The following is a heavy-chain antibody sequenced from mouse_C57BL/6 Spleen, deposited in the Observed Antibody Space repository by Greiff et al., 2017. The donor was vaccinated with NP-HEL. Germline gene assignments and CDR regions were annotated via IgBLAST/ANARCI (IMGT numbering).Heavy chain of an antibody. CDR1: GYAFSSSW. V-gene: IGHV1-82*01. Sequence: QVQLQQSGPELVKPGASVKISCKASGYAFSSSWMNWVKQRPGKGLEWIGRIYPGDGDTNYNGKFKGKATLTADQSSSTAYMQLSSLTSEDSAVYFCARMERDYYAMDYWGQGTSVTVSS. CDR2: IYPGDGDT. J-gene: IGHJ4*01. CDR3: ARMERDYYAMDY.